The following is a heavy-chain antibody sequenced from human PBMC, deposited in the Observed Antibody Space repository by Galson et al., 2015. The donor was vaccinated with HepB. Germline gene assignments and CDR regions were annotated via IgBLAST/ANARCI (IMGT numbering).Heavy chain of an antibody. V-gene: IGHV1-46*04. Sequence: SVKVSCKASGYTFTSYYMHWVRQAPGQGPEWMGIINPSGGSTSYAQKLQGRVTMTRDTSTSTVYMELSSLRSGDTAVYYCARDSAVAGTGYWFDPWGQGTLVTVSS. J-gene: IGHJ5*02. D-gene: IGHD6-19*01. CDR3: ARDSAVAGTGYWFDP. CDR1: GYTFTSYY. CDR2: INPSGGST.